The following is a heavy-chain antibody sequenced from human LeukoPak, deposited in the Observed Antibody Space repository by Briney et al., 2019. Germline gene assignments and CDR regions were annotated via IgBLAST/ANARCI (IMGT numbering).Heavy chain of an antibody. D-gene: IGHD3-16*02. CDR2: INHSGST. CDR3: VINYYYMDV. J-gene: IGHJ6*03. V-gene: IGHV4-34*01. CDR1: GGSFSGYY. Sequence: SETLSLTCAVYGGSFSGYYWSWIRQPPGKGLEWIGEINHSGSTNYNPSLKSRVTISADTSKNQFSLKLSSVTAADTAVYYCVINYYYMDVWGKGTTVTVSS.